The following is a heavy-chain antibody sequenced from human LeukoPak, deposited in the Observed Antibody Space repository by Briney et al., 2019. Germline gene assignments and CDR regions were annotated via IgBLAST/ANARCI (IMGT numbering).Heavy chain of an antibody. CDR1: GGSFSGYY. V-gene: IGHV4-34*01. CDR2: INHSGST. D-gene: IGHD3-10*01. Sequence: SETLSLTCAVYGGSFSGYYWSWIRQPPGKGLEWIGEINHSGSTNYNPSLKSRVTISVDTSKNQFSLKLSSVTAADTAAYYCARAWFGESTKYYFDYWGQGTLVTVSS. CDR3: ARAWFGESTKYYFDY. J-gene: IGHJ4*02.